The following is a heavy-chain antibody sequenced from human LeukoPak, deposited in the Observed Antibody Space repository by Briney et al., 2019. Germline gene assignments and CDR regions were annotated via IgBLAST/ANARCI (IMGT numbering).Heavy chain of an antibody. V-gene: IGHV4-30-2*01. Sequence: PSETLSLTCAVSGGSISSGGYSWSWIRQPPGKGLEWIGYIYHSGSTYYNPSLKSRVTISVDRSKNQFSLKLSSVTAADTAVYYCARGLRTTHFDYWGQGTLVTVSS. CDR1: GGSISSGGYS. CDR3: ARGLRTTHFDY. CDR2: IYHSGST. D-gene: IGHD1-1*01. J-gene: IGHJ4*02.